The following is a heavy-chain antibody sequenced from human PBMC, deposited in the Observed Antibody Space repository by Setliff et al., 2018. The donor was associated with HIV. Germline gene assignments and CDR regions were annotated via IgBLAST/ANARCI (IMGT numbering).Heavy chain of an antibody. Sequence: SLTCTVSGDSVSSRSYYWSWIRQPPGKGLEWIGYIYYSGSTNYNPSLKSRVTMSVDTSKNQFSLRLTSVTASDTAVYYCARAAAGNTGPFDLWGQGSPVTVSS. D-gene: IGHD4-17*01. V-gene: IGHV4-61*01. CDR1: GDSVSSRSYY. J-gene: IGHJ4*02. CDR2: IYYSGST. CDR3: ARAAAGNTGPFDL.